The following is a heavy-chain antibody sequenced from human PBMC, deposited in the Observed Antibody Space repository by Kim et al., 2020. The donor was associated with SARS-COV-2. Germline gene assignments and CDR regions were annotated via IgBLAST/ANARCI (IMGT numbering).Heavy chain of an antibody. V-gene: IGHV5-10-1*01. Sequence: GESLKISCQASGYTFTSNFITWVRHMPGKGLEWIGRIDPSDSHTIYSPSFQGHVSISVDRSLSAAYLQWSSLRLSDTAFYFCVGRRYFDSLGFWGPGTLV. CDR1: GYTFTSNF. CDR3: VGRRYFDSLGF. J-gene: IGHJ4*02. CDR2: IDPSDSHT. D-gene: IGHD3-9*01.